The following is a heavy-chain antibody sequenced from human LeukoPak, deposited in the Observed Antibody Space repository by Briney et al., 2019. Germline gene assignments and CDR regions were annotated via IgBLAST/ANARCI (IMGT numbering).Heavy chain of an antibody. D-gene: IGHD4-17*01. CDR2: ISSSTSYI. V-gene: IGHV3-21*01. CDR1: GFTFSSYW. CDR3: ARAGGSTVSHSDY. Sequence: PGGSLRLSCEASGFTFSSYWMSWIRQAPGKGLEWVSSISSSTSYIYYADSVKGRFTISKDNAKNSLYLQMNSLRAEDTAVYYCARAGGSTVSHSDYWGQGTLVTVSS. J-gene: IGHJ4*02.